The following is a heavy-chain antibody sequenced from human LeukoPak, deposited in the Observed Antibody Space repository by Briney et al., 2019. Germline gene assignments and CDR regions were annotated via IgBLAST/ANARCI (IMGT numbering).Heavy chain of an antibody. CDR2: LNHSGST. D-gene: IGHD1-26*01. V-gene: IGHV4-34*01. Sequence: KPSETLSLTCAVYGGSFSGFYWSWIRQPPGKGLEWIGELNHSGSTNYNPSLKSRVTISVDTSKNQFSLKLSSVTAADTAVYYCARGGGSYPLDYWGQGTLVTVSS. CDR1: GGSFSGFY. J-gene: IGHJ4*02. CDR3: ARGGGSYPLDY.